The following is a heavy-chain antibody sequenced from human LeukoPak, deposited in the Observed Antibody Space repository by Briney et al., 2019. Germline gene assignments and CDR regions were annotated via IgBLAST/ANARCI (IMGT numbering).Heavy chain of an antibody. CDR1: GGSISSSPYY. CDR3: ARLRLVVPAAKLRRYYYMDV. CDR2: INHSGST. Sequence: PSETLSLTCTVSGGSISSSPYYWGWIRQPPGKGLEWIGEINHSGSTNYNPSLKSRVTISVDTSKNQFSLKLSSVTAADTAVYYCARLRLVVPAAKLRRYYYMDVWGKGTTVTISS. J-gene: IGHJ6*03. D-gene: IGHD2-2*01. V-gene: IGHV4-39*07.